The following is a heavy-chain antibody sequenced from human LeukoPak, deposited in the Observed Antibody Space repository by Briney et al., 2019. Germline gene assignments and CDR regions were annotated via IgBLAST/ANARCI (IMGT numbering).Heavy chain of an antibody. V-gene: IGHV1-69*02. J-gene: IGHJ6*03. D-gene: IGHD3-10*01. Sequence: GASVKVSCKASGGTFSSYTISWVRQAPGQGLEWMRRIIPILGIANYAQKFQGRVTITADKSASTAYMELSSLRSEDTAVYYCARAYYSGGYYYYYMDVWGKGTTVTVSS. CDR3: ARAYYSGGYYYYYMDV. CDR2: IIPILGIA. CDR1: GGTFSSYT.